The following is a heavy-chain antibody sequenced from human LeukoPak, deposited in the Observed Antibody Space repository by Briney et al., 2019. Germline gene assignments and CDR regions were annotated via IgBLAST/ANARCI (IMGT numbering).Heavy chain of an antibody. CDR2: IYSGGST. CDR1: GFTVSSNY. Sequence: PGGSLRLSCAASGFTVSSNYMSWVRQAPGKGLEWVSVIYSGGSTYYADSVKGRFTISRDNSKNTLYLQMNSLRVEDTAVYYCARAYCSSTSCLYYYGMDVWGQGTTVTVSS. D-gene: IGHD2-2*01. J-gene: IGHJ6*02. V-gene: IGHV3-66*01. CDR3: ARAYCSSTSCLYYYGMDV.